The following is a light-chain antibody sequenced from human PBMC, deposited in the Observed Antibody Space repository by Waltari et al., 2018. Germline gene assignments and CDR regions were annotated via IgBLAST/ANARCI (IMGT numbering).Light chain of an antibody. J-gene: IGLJ2*01. CDR3: LLSYNGALV. CDR1: TGPATSAHS. V-gene: IGLV7-46*01. Sequence: QAVVTQEPSLTVSPGCTVPPTCGSSTGPATSAHSPYWFPQKPAQAPQSLIYDTTNKHPWTPDRFSGSLLGGQAALTLSGAQPDDDSVYYCLLSYNGALVFGGGTTLTVL. CDR2: DTT.